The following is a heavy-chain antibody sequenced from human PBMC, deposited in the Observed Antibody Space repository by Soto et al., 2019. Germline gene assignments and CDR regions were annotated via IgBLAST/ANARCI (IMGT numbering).Heavy chain of an antibody. CDR2: ISHSGTT. D-gene: IGHD3-22*01. CDR3: ARGTRSSGYFRSLDI. Sequence: LSVTCAVSGGSISSGAYSWSWIRQAPGKGLEWIGFISHSGTTYYNPSLKSRVAMSVDISNNQFSLKLTSVTAADTAVFYCARGTRSSGYFRSLDIWGQGTMVTVSS. V-gene: IGHV4-30-2*01. CDR1: GGSISSGAYS. J-gene: IGHJ3*02.